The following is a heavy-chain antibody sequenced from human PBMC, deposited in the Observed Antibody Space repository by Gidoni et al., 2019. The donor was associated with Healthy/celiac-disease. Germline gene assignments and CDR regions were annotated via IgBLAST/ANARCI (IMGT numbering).Heavy chain of an antibody. Sequence: QVQLQESGPGLVKPSQTLSLPCTVSGGSISSGGYYWSWIRQHPGKGLEWIGYIYYSGSTYYNPSLKSRVTISVDTSKNQFSLKLSSVTAADTAVYYCARGSPHDIVVVPAASNWFDPWGQGTLVTVSS. CDR2: IYYSGST. V-gene: IGHV4-31*03. CDR1: GGSISSGGYY. CDR3: ARGSPHDIVVVPAASNWFDP. D-gene: IGHD2-2*01. J-gene: IGHJ5*02.